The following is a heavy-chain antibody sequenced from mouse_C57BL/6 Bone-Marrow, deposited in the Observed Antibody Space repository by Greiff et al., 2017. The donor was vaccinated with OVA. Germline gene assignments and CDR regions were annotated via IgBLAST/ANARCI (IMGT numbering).Heavy chain of an antibody. CDR1: GYTFTDYY. V-gene: IGHV1-76*01. D-gene: IGHD1-2*01. CDR3: ARYGSGFYWYAKDD. CDR2: IYPGSGDT. J-gene: IGHJ4*01. Sequence: QVQLQQSGAELVRPGASVKLSCKASGYTFTDYYINWVKQRPGQGLEWIARIYPGSGDTYYNEKFKGKATLTVEKSSSTAYMQLSSLTSEDSAVYFCARYGSGFYWYAKDDWGTGASVTVSS.